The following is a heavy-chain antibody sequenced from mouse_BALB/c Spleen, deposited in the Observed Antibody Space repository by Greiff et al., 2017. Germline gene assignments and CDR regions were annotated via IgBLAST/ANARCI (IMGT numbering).Heavy chain of an antibody. V-gene: IGHV5-17*02. D-gene: IGHD3-1*01. CDR1: GFTFSSFG. Sequence: DVMLVESGGGLVQPGGSRKLSCAASGFTFSSFGMHWVRQAPEKGLEWVAYISSGSSTIYYADTVKGRFTISRDNPKNTLFLQMTSLRSEDTAMYYCARSGLRSPYYFDYWGQGTTLTVSS. J-gene: IGHJ2*01. CDR2: ISSGSSTI. CDR3: ARSGLRSPYYFDY.